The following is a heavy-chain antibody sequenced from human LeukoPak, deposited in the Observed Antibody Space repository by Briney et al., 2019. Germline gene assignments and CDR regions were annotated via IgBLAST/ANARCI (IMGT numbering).Heavy chain of an antibody. V-gene: IGHV3-30*18. D-gene: IGHD4-17*01. Sequence: GGSLRLSCAASGFTFSGYGMHWVRQAPGKGLEWVAVISYDGSNKYYADSVKGRFTISRDNSKNTLYLQMNSLRAEDTAVYYCAKVGPTVTFDYWGQGTLVTVSS. CDR3: AKVGPTVTFDY. CDR2: ISYDGSNK. CDR1: GFTFSGYG. J-gene: IGHJ4*02.